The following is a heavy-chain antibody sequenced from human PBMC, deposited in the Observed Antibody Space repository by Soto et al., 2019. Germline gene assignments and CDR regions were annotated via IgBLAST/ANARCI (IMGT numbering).Heavy chain of an antibody. D-gene: IGHD6-13*01. CDR3: ARHRYGFSSSWTLFYFEY. J-gene: IGHJ4*02. Sequence: SETLSLTCTVSEDYISSNSYYWGWIRQPPGKGLEWIGSIYYSGSSYYNPSLKSRVTISVDTSNNQFSLKLSSVTAADTAVYYCARHRYGFSSSWTLFYFEYWGQGALVTVSS. CDR2: IYYSGSS. V-gene: IGHV4-39*01. CDR1: EDYISSNSYY.